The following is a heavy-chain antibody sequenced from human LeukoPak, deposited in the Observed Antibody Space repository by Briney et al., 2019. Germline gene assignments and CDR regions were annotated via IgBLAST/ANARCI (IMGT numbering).Heavy chain of an antibody. CDR1: GGSISSYY. D-gene: IGHD3-9*01. Sequence: PSETLSLTCTVSGGSISSYYWSWIRQPPGQGLEWIGYIYYSGSTNYNPSLKSRLTISVDTSKNQFSLRLTSVTAADTAVYYCVRALGDILTGSPRGWFDPWGQGTLVTVSS. CDR3: VRALGDILTGSPRGWFDP. V-gene: IGHV4-59*01. CDR2: IYYSGST. J-gene: IGHJ5*02.